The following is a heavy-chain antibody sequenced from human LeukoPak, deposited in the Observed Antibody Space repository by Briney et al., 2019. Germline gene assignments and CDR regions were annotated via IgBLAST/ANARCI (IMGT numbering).Heavy chain of an antibody. CDR1: GFTFSSYW. V-gene: IGHV3-7*01. D-gene: IGHD5-18*01. CDR2: IKQDGSEK. Sequence: PGGSLRLSCAASGFTFSSYWMSWVRQAPGKGLEWVANIKQDGSEKYYVDSVKGRFTISRDNAKNSLYLQMNSLRAEDTAVYYCARDSALRDTAMVKTFDYWGQGTLVTVSS. CDR3: ARDSALRDTAMVKTFDY. J-gene: IGHJ4*02.